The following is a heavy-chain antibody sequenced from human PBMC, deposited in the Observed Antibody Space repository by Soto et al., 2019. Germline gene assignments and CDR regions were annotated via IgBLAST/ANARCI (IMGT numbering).Heavy chain of an antibody. D-gene: IGHD3-3*01. J-gene: IGHJ4*02. Sequence: GGSLRLSNAASGFTFSSYGMHWVRQAPGKELEWVAVISSDGSNEYYADSVKGRFTLSRDNSKNQVYLKRNSVRAEDTAVYYCAKDIYDFWSGPTSPMDYWGQGTVVTVSA. CDR2: ISSDGSNE. CDR1: GFTFSSYG. CDR3: AKDIYDFWSGPTSPMDY. V-gene: IGHV3-30*18.